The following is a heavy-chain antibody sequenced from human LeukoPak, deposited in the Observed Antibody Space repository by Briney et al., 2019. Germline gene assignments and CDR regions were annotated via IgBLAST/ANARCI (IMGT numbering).Heavy chain of an antibody. D-gene: IGHD2-15*01. Sequence: QPGGSLRLSCAASGFTFSNYAMHWVRQAPGKGLEWVALISFDGSNKYSSDSVKDRFTISRDNSNNTLYLRMNSLRAEDTALYYCARASFAALDYWGQGTLVTVSS. CDR1: GFTFSNYA. CDR3: ARASFAALDY. V-gene: IGHV3-30*04. J-gene: IGHJ4*02. CDR2: ISFDGSNK.